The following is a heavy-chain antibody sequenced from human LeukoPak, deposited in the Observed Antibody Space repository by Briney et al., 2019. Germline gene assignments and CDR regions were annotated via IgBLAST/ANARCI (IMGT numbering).Heavy chain of an antibody. CDR2: INPNSGGT. J-gene: IGHJ4*02. Sequence: GASVKVSCKASGYTFTGYYVHWVRQAPGQGLEWMGWINPNSGGTNYAQKLQGRVTMTTDTSTSTAYMELRSLRSDDTAVYYCARDGGGDTAILYWGQGTLVTVSS. D-gene: IGHD5-18*01. CDR1: GYTFTGYY. CDR3: ARDGGGDTAILY. V-gene: IGHV1-2*02.